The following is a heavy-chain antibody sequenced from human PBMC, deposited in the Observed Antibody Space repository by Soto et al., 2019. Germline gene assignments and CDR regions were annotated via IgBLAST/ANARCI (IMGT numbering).Heavy chain of an antibody. Sequence: GGSLRLSCGASGFTFSSFGMHWVRQAPGKGLEWVAVIWYDGSNKYYADSVKGRFTISRDNSENTLYLQMNSLRAEDTAVYYCARDPIAVAGGALAYWGQGTLVTVSS. CDR2: IWYDGSNK. J-gene: IGHJ4*02. V-gene: IGHV3-33*01. D-gene: IGHD6-19*01. CDR3: ARDPIAVAGGALAY. CDR1: GFTFSSFG.